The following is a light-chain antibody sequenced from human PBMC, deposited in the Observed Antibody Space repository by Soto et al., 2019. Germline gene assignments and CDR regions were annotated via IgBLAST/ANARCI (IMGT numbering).Light chain of an antibody. CDR2: EVS. CDR1: SSDVGGYNY. V-gene: IGLV2-14*01. CDR3: SSYTSSSTLV. Sequence: QSVLTQPASVSGSPGQSITISCTGSSSDVGGYNYVSWYQQHPGKAPKLMIYEVSNRPSGISNRFSGSKSGITASLTLSGLQAEDEAVYYCSSYTSSSTLVFGGGTKLTVL. J-gene: IGLJ2*01.